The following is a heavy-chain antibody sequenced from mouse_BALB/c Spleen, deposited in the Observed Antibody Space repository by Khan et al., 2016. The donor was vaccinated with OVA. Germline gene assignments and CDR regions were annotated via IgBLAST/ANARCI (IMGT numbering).Heavy chain of an antibody. J-gene: IGHJ2*01. Sequence: QVQLKESGPGLVAPSQSLSITCTVSGFSLTRYGVHWVRQPPGKGLEWLGVIWAGGSTNYNSALLSSLSISKDNSKNQVFLKRNSLQTEDTAMYYCARLEDIWGQGTTLTVSS. CDR2: IWAGGST. D-gene: IGHD1-3*01. CDR1: GFSLTRYG. V-gene: IGHV2-9*02. CDR3: ARLEDI.